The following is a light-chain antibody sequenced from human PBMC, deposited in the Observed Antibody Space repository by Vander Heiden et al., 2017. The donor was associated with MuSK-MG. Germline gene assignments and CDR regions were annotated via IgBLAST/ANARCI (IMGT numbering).Light chain of an antibody. J-gene: IGLJ2*01. Sequence: SYVLTQPPSVSVAPGTTASITCGGNKIGSKSVYWYQQKPGQAPVLVIYYDNDRPSGIPERFSGSNSGNTATLTISRVEAGDEADYSCQVWDDTSDHVVFGGGTKLTVL. CDR1: KIGSKS. V-gene: IGLV3-21*04. CDR2: YDN. CDR3: QVWDDTSDHVV.